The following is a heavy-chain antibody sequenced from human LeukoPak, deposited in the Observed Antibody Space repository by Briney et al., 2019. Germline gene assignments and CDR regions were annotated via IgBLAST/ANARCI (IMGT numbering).Heavy chain of an antibody. CDR2: IIPIFGTA. CDR3: AREERYCSGGSCYFGY. CDR1: GGTFSSYA. V-gene: IGHV1-69*06. Sequence: SVKVSCKASGGTFSSYAISWVRQAPGQGLEWMGGIIPIFGTANYAQKFQGRVTITADKSTSTAYMELSSQRSEDTAVYHCAREERYCSGGSCYFGYWGQGTLVTVSS. D-gene: IGHD2-15*01. J-gene: IGHJ4*02.